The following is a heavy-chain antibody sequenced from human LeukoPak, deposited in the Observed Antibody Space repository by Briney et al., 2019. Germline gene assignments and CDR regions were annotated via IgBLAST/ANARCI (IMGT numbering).Heavy chain of an antibody. CDR2: MNPNSGNT. D-gene: IGHD6-19*01. Sequence: ASVKVSCKASGYTFTSYDINWVRQATGQGLEWMGWMNPNSGNTGYAQKFQGRVTITADKSTSTAYMELSSLRSEDTAVYYCAITGYSSGWYLVGRLDYWGQGTLVTVSS. CDR1: GYTFTSYD. V-gene: IGHV1-8*03. J-gene: IGHJ4*02. CDR3: AITGYSSGWYLVGRLDY.